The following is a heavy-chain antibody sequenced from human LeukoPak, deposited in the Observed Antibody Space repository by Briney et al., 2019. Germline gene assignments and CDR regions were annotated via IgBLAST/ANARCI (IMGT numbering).Heavy chain of an antibody. CDR1: GVPISSHY. CDR2: FFCRGSP. V-gene: IGHV4-4*09. CDR3: ARVGHIVVAGTYDY. J-gene: IGHJ4*02. Sequence: SEPLSLPCTVSGVPISSHYWSWIPKPPGEALEWIGNFFCRGSPNYKSSRKSRVTTSFDTSKNQFSLKLSSVTAADTAVYYCARVGHIVVAGTYDYWGQGTLVTVSS. D-gene: IGHD6-13*01.